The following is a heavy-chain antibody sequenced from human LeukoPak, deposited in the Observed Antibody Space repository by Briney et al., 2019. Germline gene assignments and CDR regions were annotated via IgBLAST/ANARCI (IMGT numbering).Heavy chain of an antibody. CDR1: GFTFSSYG. J-gene: IGHJ4*02. V-gene: IGHV3-30*18. Sequence: GGSLRLSCAASGFTFSSYGMHWVRQAPGKGLEWVAVISYDGSNKYYADSVKGRFTISRDNSKNTLYLQMNSLRAEDTAVYYCAKDHGSYSSGPVNWGQGTLVTVSS. CDR3: AKDHGSYSSGPVN. CDR2: ISYDGSNK. D-gene: IGHD6-19*01.